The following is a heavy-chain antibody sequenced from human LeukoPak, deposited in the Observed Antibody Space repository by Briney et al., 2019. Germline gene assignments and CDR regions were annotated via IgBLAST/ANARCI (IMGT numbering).Heavy chain of an antibody. CDR3: ARQGGEDYYDSSGFDY. Sequence: SETLSLTCAVSGGSISSSNWWSWVRQPPGKGLEWIGEIYHSGSTNYNPSLKSRVTTSVDKSKNQFSLKLSSVTAADTAVYYCARQGGEDYYDSSGFDYWGQGTLVTVSS. V-gene: IGHV4-4*02. D-gene: IGHD3-22*01. CDR1: GGSISSSNW. J-gene: IGHJ4*02. CDR2: IYHSGST.